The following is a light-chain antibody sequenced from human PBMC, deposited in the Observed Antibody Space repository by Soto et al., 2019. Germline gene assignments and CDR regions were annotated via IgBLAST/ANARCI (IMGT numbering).Light chain of an antibody. CDR1: QGIIDY. CDR2: GAS. J-gene: IGKJ4*01. CDR3: KQFNAYPLT. V-gene: IGKV1-9*01. Sequence: DIQLTQSPSFLSASVGDRVTISCRASQGIIDYLAWYQQKPGKAPKLLIYGASTLQSGVPSRFSGSASGTEFTLTISSLQPEDFATYFCKQFNAYPLTFGGGTKLEIK.